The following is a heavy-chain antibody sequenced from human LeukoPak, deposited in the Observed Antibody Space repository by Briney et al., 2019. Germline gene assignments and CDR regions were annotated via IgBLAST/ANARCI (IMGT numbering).Heavy chain of an antibody. CDR2: IIPIFGTA. D-gene: IGHD1-7*01. V-gene: IGHV1-69*05. CDR1: GGTFSTYA. J-gene: IGHJ5*02. CDR3: ARTNWNYHWFDP. Sequence: SVKVSCKASGGTFSTYAISWVRQAPGQGLEWMGGIIPIFGTAKYAQKFQGRVTITTDGSTSTAYMELSSLRSEDTAVYYCARTNWNYHWFDPWGQGTLVTVSS.